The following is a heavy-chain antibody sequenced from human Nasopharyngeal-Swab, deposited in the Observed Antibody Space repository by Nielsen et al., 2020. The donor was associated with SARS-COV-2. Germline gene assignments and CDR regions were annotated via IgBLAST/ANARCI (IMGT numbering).Heavy chain of an antibody. CDR1: GGSISSSSYY. Sequence: SETLSPTCTVSGGSISSSSYYWGWIRQPPGKGLEWIGSIYYSGSTYYNPSLRSRVTISVDTSKNQFSLKLSSVTAADTAVYYCARDSPYYDFWSGLGPFDYWGQGTLVTVSS. J-gene: IGHJ4*02. V-gene: IGHV4-39*07. CDR3: ARDSPYYDFWSGLGPFDY. D-gene: IGHD3-3*01. CDR2: IYYSGST.